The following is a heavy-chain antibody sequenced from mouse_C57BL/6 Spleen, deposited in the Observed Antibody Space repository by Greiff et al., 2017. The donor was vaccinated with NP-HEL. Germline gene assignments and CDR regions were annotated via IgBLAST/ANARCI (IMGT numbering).Heavy chain of an antibody. CDR1: GYTFTSYW. V-gene: IGHV1-52*01. CDR2: IDPSDSET. CDR3: AREYYYGSSPFAY. D-gene: IGHD1-1*01. J-gene: IGHJ3*01. Sequence: VQLQQPGAELVRPGSSVKLSCKASGYTFTSYWMHWVKQRPIQGLEWIGNIDPSDSETHYNQKFKDKAKLTVDKSSSTAYMQLSSLTSEDSAVYYCAREYYYGSSPFAYWGQGTLVTVSA.